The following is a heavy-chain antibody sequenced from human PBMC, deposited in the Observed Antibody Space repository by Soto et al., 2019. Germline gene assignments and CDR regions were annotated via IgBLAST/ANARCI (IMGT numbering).Heavy chain of an antibody. CDR1: GYTFTTIF. CDR3: ARAPSFGCFDF. Sequence: ASVKVSCKTSGYTFTTIFLHWLRQAPGQRLEWMGWINPANGVTMYSQKFLGRDSNTRDTSATMAYLELTSLTSADRVFYSCARAPSFGCFDFGGRETLVTVSS. V-gene: IGHV1-3*01. J-gene: IGHJ4*02. CDR2: INPANGVT. D-gene: IGHD3-3*01.